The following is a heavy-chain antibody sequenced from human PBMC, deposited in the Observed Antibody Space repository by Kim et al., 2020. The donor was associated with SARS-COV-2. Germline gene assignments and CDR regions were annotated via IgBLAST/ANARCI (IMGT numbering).Heavy chain of an antibody. CDR3: ARGLIMRYYDSSGYYYYFDY. CDR1: GYTFTSYG. J-gene: IGHJ4*02. CDR2: ISAYNGNT. D-gene: IGHD3-22*01. V-gene: IGHV1-18*01. Sequence: ASVKVSCKASGYTFTSYGISWVRQAPGQGLEWMGWISAYNGNTNYAQKLQGRVTMTTDTSTSTAYMELRSLRSDDTAVYYCARGLIMRYYDSSGYYYYFDYWGQGTLVTVSS.